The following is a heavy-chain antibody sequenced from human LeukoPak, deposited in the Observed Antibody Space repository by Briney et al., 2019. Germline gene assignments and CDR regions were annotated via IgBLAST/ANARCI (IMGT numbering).Heavy chain of an antibody. CDR3: ARAFHYYGSGSYYLGAFDI. D-gene: IGHD3-10*01. CDR1: GGSISSGGYS. V-gene: IGHV4-30-2*01. J-gene: IGHJ3*02. CDR2: IYHSGST. Sequence: PSQTLSLTCAVSGGSISSGGYSWSWLRQPPGQGLEWIVYIYHSGSTYYNPSLKSRVTISVDRSKNQFSLKLSSVTAADTAVYYCARAFHYYGSGSYYLGAFDIWGQGTMVTVSS.